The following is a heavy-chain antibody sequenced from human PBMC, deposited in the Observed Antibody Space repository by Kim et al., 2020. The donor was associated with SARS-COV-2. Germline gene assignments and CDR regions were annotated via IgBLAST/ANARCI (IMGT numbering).Heavy chain of an antibody. Sequence: ASVKVSCKASGYSFTSYYMHWVRQAPGQGLEWMGRINPDSGGTEFAQQFQGRVTMTRDTPISTAYMELSSLTSDDTAVYYCARVDYSYMDVWGTGTTVTV. CDR3: ARVDYSYMDV. CDR1: GYSFTSYY. CDR2: INPDSGGT. V-gene: IGHV1-2*06. J-gene: IGHJ6*03.